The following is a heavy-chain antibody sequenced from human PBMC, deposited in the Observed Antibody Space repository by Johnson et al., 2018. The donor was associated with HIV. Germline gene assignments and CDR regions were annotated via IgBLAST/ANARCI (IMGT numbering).Heavy chain of an antibody. CDR2: IGRAGDT. V-gene: IGHV3-13*01. J-gene: IGHJ3*02. D-gene: IGHD3-16*01. CDR1: GFTFRNYD. Sequence: VLLVESGGGVVQPGGSLRLSCAASGFTFRNYDMHWVRQATVKSLEWVSAIGRAGDTYYSGSVKGRFTISRESAKHSLYLQMNSLRAGDTAGYYCVRDRRGGAFDIWGQGTMVTVSS. CDR3: VRDRRGGAFDI.